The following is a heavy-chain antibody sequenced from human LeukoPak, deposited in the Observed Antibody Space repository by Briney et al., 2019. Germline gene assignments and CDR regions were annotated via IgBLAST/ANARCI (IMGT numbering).Heavy chain of an antibody. V-gene: IGHV3-21*01. J-gene: IGHJ4*02. CDR1: GFAFSSYS. Sequence: GGSLRLSCAASGFAFSSYSMNWVRQAPGKGLEWVSSISSSSSYIYYADSVKGRFTISRDNAKNSLYLQMNSLRAEDTAVYYCARGGYDILTGPDDWGQGTLVTASS. CDR3: ARGGYDILTGPDD. CDR2: ISSSSSYI. D-gene: IGHD3-9*01.